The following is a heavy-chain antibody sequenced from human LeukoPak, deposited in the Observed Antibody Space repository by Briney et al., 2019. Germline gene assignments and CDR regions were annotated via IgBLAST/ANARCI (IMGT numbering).Heavy chain of an antibody. Sequence: PSETLSLTCTVSGGSISSYYWSWIRQPPGKGLEWIGYIYTSGSTNYNPSLKSRVTISVDTSKNQFSLKLSSVTAADTAVYYCHARGKYSSSSPPGFIDYWGQGTLVTVSS. CDR3: HARGKYSSSSPPGFIDY. V-gene: IGHV4-4*09. J-gene: IGHJ4*02. CDR2: IYTSGST. D-gene: IGHD6-6*01. CDR1: GGSISSYY.